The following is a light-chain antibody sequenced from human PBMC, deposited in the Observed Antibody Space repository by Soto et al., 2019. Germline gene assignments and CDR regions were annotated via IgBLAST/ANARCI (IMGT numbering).Light chain of an antibody. J-gene: IGKJ3*01. Sequence: EIVLTQSPDTLSLFPGERATLSCRASQHVGNYLAWYHGKPGQAPSLLISDSSNMATGSPARFSGSRSGTDFTLTISGLEPDDFALSFCQQRADWLITVGPGTKLDIK. CDR3: QQRADWLIT. V-gene: IGKV3-11*01. CDR1: QHVGNY. CDR2: DSS.